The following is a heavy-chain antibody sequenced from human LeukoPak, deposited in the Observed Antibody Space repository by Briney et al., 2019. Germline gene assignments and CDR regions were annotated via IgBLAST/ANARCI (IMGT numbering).Heavy chain of an antibody. CDR1: GFTFSSYI. CDR2: ISSSSSYI. D-gene: IGHD3-16*01. J-gene: IGHJ4*02. CDR3: AKFVGEPTDY. V-gene: IGHV3-21*01. Sequence: GGSLRLSCAASGFTFSSYIMNWVRQAPGKGLEWVSSISSSSSYIYYADSVKGRFTISRDNAKNSLYLQMNSLRAEDTAVYYCAKFVGEPTDYWGQGTLVTVSS.